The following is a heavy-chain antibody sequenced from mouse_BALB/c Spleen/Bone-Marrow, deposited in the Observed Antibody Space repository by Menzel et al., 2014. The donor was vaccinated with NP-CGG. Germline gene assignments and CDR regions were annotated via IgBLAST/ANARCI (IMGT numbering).Heavy chain of an antibody. D-gene: IGHD4-1*01. Sequence: EVQLQQSGAELVKPGASVKLSCTASGFNIKDTYMHWVKQRPEQGLEWIGRIDPANGNTKYDPKFQGKATITADKSSNTAYLQLSSLTSEDTAVYYCARWEYYAMDYWGQGPSVTVSS. CDR3: ARWEYYAMDY. CDR1: GFNIKDTY. V-gene: IGHV14-3*02. CDR2: IDPANGNT. J-gene: IGHJ4*01.